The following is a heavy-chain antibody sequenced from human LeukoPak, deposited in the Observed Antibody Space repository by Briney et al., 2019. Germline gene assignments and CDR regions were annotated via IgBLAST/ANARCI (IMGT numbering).Heavy chain of an antibody. Sequence: ASVEVSCKASGYTFTGYYMHWVRQAPGQGLEWMGWINPNSGGTNYAQKFQGRVTMTRDTSISTAYMELSRLRSDDTAVYYCASGGITIFGVVIPNPDYWGQGTLVTVSS. CDR3: ASGGITIFGVVIPNPDY. D-gene: IGHD3-3*01. V-gene: IGHV1-2*02. CDR1: GYTFTGYY. CDR2: INPNSGGT. J-gene: IGHJ4*02.